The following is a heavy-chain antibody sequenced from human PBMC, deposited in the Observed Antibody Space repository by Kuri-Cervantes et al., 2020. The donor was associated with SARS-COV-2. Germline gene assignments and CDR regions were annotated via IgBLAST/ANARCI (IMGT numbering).Heavy chain of an antibody. CDR2: IYSGGST. CDR1: GFTFSDYY. J-gene: IGHJ4*02. V-gene: IGHV3-66*01. CDR3: ARDKRDPYGDGSQGFAY. Sequence: GGSLRLSCAASGFTFSDYYMSWIRQAPGKGLEWVSVIYSGGSTYYADSVKGRFTISRDNSKNTLYLQMDSLRAEDTAVYYCARDKRDPYGDGSQGFAYWGQGNRVPVSS. D-gene: IGHD4-17*01.